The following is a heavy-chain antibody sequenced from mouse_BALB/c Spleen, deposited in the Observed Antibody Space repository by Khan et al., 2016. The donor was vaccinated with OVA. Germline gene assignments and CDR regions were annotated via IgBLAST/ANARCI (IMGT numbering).Heavy chain of an antibody. V-gene: IGHV1-5*01. D-gene: IGHD1-1*01. CDR1: GYIFTSYW. J-gene: IGHJ3*01. Sequence: EVQLQESGTVLARPGASVKMSCKASGYIFTSYWMHWVKQRPGQGLEWIAGIYPGNSDTGYNQKFKDKAKLTAVTPASTAYMELSSLTNEDSADYYCSRAGYGAFAYWGQGTLVTVSA. CDR2: IYPGNSDT. CDR3: SRAGYGAFAY.